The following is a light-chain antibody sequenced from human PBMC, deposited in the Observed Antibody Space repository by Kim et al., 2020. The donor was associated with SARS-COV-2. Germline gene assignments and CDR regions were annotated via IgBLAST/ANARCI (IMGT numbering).Light chain of an antibody. Sequence: PGERATLSYRASQSVSSNYLAWYQQKPGQAPRLLIYGASSRATGIPDRFSGGGSGTDFTLKISRLEPEDLAVYYCQQYGSSPRTFGQGTKVDIK. J-gene: IGKJ1*01. CDR3: QQYGSSPRT. CDR1: QSVSSNY. V-gene: IGKV3-20*01. CDR2: GAS.